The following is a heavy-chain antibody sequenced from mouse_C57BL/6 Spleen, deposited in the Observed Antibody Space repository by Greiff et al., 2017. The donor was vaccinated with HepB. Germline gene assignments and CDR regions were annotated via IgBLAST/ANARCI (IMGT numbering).Heavy chain of an antibody. CDR1: GYTFTDYY. J-gene: IGHJ4*01. CDR2: IYPGSGNT. V-gene: IGHV1-76*01. CDR3: ARTYLGAMDY. D-gene: IGHD4-1*01. Sequence: VQLQQSGAELVRPGASVKLSCKASGYTFTDYYINWVKQRPGQGLEWIARIYPGSGNTYYNEKFKGKATLTAEKSSSTTYMQISSLTSEDAAVYFCARTYLGAMDYWGQGTSVTVSS.